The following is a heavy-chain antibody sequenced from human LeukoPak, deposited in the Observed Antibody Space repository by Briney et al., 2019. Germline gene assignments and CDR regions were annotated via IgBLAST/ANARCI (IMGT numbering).Heavy chain of an antibody. D-gene: IGHD2-8*01. V-gene: IGHV3-7*03. CDR3: GRRRGMGSLDY. J-gene: IGHJ4*02. CDR1: GFTFSSYW. Sequence: PGGSLRLSCAASGFTFSSYWMSWVRQAPGKGLEWVANIKQDGSEKNCVDSVRGRFTISRDNAKNSLYLQMNSLRAKDTAVYYCGRRRGMGSLDYWGQGALVTVSS. CDR2: IKQDGSEK.